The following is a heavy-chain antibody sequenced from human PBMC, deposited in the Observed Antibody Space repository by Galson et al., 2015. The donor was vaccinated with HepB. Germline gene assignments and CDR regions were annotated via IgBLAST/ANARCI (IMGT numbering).Heavy chain of an antibody. V-gene: IGHV3-49*03. Sequence: SLRLSCAGSGFTFRNYAISWFRQAPGKGLEWVGFIRSKVYGGTTDYAASVKGRFTISRDDSNSIAHLLMNSLKTEDTAVYYCAREGVYDYVWGTYRPNYFDYWGQGTLVTVSP. J-gene: IGHJ4*02. CDR1: GFTFRNYA. CDR2: IRSKVYGGTT. D-gene: IGHD3-16*02. CDR3: AREGVYDYVWGTYRPNYFDY.